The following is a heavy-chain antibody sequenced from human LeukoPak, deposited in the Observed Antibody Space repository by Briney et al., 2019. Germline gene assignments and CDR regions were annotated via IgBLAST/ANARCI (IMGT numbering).Heavy chain of an antibody. D-gene: IGHD3-10*01. J-gene: IGHJ4*02. CDR2: IKSKTDGGTT. CDR3: STGPTRISMIRGVVITDY. V-gene: IGHV3-15*01. CDR1: GFTSTNTW. Sequence: TGGSLRLSCAASGFTSTNTWMTWVRQAPGKGLEWVGRIKSKTDGGTTDYAAPVKGRFTISRDDSKNTLYLQMNRLKTEDTAVYYCSTGPTRISMIRGVVITDYWGQGTLVTVSS.